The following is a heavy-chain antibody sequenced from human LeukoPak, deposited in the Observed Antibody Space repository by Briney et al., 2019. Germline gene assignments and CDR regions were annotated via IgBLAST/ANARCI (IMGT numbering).Heavy chain of an antibody. CDR1: GFTFSNYW. J-gene: IGHJ4*02. CDR2: INSDGSST. D-gene: IGHD5-24*01. V-gene: IGHV3-74*01. CDR3: ARGRWTEMATIPFDY. Sequence: PGRSLRLSCAASGFTFSNYWMHWVRQVPGKGLVWVSRINSDGSSTTYADSVKGRFTISRDNAKNTLYLQMNSLRAEDTAVYYCARGRWTEMATIPFDYWGQGTLVTVSS.